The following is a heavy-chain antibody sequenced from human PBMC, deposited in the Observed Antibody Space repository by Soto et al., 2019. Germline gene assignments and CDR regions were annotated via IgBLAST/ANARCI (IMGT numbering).Heavy chain of an antibody. V-gene: IGHV4-31*03. CDR3: ARDGRYSGYDSGDWYFDL. Sequence: QVQLQESGPGLVKPSQTLSLTCTVSGGSISSGGYYWSWIRQHPGKGLEWFGYIYYSGSTYYNPSLKSRVTISVDTSKNKFSLKLSSVTAADTAVYSCARDGRYSGYDSGDWYFDLCGRGTLFTVSS. J-gene: IGHJ2*01. D-gene: IGHD5-12*01. CDR1: GGSISSGGYY. CDR2: IYYSGST.